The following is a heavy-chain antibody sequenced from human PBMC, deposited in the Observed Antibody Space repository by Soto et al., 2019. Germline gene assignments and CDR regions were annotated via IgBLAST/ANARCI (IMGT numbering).Heavy chain of an antibody. CDR2: IRGSGGST. CDR3: AKDITTMGVPHPNDWFEP. Sequence: EVQLLESGGGLVQPGWSLRLSCAASGFTFSSYAMSWVRQSPGKGLEWVSAIRGSGGSTYYADSVKGRFTISRDNSKNTLYLQMNSLRAEDTAGYYCAKDITTMGVPHPNDWFEPWGQGTLVTVSS. D-gene: IGHD3-3*01. J-gene: IGHJ5*02. V-gene: IGHV3-23*01. CDR1: GFTFSSYA.